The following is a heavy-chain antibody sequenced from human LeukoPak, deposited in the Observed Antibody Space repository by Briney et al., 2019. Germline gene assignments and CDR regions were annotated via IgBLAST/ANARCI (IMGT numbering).Heavy chain of an antibody. CDR3: AKGSRYYYDSSGYYRY. CDR1: GFTFSVCA. CDR2: ISGSGGGTT. J-gene: IGHJ4*02. V-gene: IGHV3-23*01. D-gene: IGHD3-22*01. Sequence: PGESLRLSCSASGFTFSVCAMSWVRQAPGKGLEWVSAISGSGGGTTYYADSVKGRFTISRDNSKNTLYLQMNSLRADDTAVYYCAKGSRYYYDSSGYYRYWGQGTLVTVSS.